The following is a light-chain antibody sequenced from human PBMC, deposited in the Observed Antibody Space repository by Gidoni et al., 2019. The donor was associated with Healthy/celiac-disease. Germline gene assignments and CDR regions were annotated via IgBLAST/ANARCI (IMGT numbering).Light chain of an antibody. CDR3: MQALQTPLT. CDR1: QSLLHSNGYNY. Sequence: DIVMTQSPLSLPVTTGEPASISCRSSQSLLHSNGYNYLDWYLQKPGQSPQLLIYLGSNRASGVPYRFSGSVSGTDFTLKISRVEAEDVGVYYCMQALQTPLTFGGGTKVEIK. CDR2: LGS. V-gene: IGKV2-28*01. J-gene: IGKJ4*01.